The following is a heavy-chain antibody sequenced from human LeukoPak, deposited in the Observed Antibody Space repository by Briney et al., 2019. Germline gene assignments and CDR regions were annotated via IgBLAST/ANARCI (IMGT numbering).Heavy chain of an antibody. CDR1: GGSFRSSYYF. D-gene: IGHD3-22*01. V-gene: IGHV4-39*02. CDR3: ARFDFDISVYYSVYFDS. J-gene: IGHJ4*02. Sequence: SETLSLTCTVSGGSFRSSYYFWGWIRQAPGKGLEWIVSIYYSGNIYYNPSLKTRVTISVDKSRTHLSLRLSSVTAADTAVYYCARFDFDISVYYSVYFDSWGQGTLVTVSS. CDR2: IYYSGNI.